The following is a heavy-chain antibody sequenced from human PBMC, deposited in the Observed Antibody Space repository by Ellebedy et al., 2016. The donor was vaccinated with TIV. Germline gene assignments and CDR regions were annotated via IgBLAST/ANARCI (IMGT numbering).Heavy chain of an antibody. CDR3: AKDRVNANGVYDAFDI. V-gene: IGHV3-23*01. CDR2: ISGSGGST. J-gene: IGHJ3*02. Sequence: GGSLRLXCAASGFTFNSYSMSWVRQAPGKGLEWVSAISGSGGSTYYADSVKGRFTISRDNSKNTMYLQMSNLRAEDTAVYYCAKDRVNANGVYDAFDIWGQGTMVTVSS. D-gene: IGHD2-8*01. CDR1: GFTFNSYS.